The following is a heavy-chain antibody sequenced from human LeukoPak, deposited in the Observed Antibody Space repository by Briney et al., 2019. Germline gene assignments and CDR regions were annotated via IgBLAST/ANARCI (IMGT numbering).Heavy chain of an antibody. CDR3: ARLTWITDY. CDR2: IKNGGSP. D-gene: IGHD5-12*01. V-gene: IGHV4-39*01. J-gene: IGHJ4*02. Sequence: SETLSLTCTVSGGSISSSSSFWGWIRQRPGKGLEWIGHIKNGGSPSHNPPLKSRVTISLDTSKNQFSLTVSSVTAADTAVYYCARLTWITDYWGQGTLVTVSS. CDR1: GGSISSSSSF.